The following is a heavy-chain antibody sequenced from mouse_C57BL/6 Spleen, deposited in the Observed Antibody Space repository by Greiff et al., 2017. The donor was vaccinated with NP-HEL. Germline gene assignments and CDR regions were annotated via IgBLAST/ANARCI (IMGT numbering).Heavy chain of an antibody. J-gene: IGHJ2*01. CDR3: ARDQVQLGLYYFDY. Sequence: EVMLVESGGGLVKPGGSLKLSCAASGFTFSSYAMSWVRQTPEKRLEWVATISDGGSYTYYPDNVKGRFTISRDNAKNNLYLQMSHLKSEDTAMYYCARDQVQLGLYYFDYWGQGTTLTVSS. V-gene: IGHV5-4*01. CDR1: GFTFSSYA. CDR2: ISDGGSYT. D-gene: IGHD4-1*02.